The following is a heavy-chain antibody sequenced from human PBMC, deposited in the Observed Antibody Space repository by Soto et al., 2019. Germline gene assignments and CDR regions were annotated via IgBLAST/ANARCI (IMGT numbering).Heavy chain of an antibody. Sequence: SETLSLTXTVSGGSIRSGSHYWSWIRQHPGKGLEWIGYIYYSGSTYYNPSLKSRITISISTSKNQFSLKLTSVTAADTAVYYCAREGGDGIDYWGQGTLVTVSS. CDR2: IYYSGST. CDR3: AREGGDGIDY. J-gene: IGHJ4*02. D-gene: IGHD3-16*01. V-gene: IGHV4-31*02. CDR1: GGSIRSGSHY.